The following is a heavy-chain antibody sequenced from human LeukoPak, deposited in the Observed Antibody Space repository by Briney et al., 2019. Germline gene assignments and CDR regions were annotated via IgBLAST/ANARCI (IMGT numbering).Heavy chain of an antibody. V-gene: IGHV3-9*01. CDR1: GFTFDDYA. J-gene: IGHJ4*02. CDR2: ISWNSGSI. Sequence: GGSLRLSCAASGFTFDDYAMHWVRQAPGKGLEWVSGISWNSGSIGYADSVKGRFTISRDNAKNSLYLQMNSLRAEDTALYYCARDVRLYDSSGYYLSPYSFDYWGQGTLVTVSS. CDR3: ARDVRLYDSSGYYLSPYSFDY. D-gene: IGHD3-22*01.